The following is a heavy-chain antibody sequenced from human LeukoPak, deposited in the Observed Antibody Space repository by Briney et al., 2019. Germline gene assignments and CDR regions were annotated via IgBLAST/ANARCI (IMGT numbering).Heavy chain of an antibody. V-gene: IGHV4-61*01. J-gene: IGHJ4*02. CDR2: IFYSGST. Sequence: PSETLSLTCTVSGGSVSNNNYYWNWIRQPPGKGLEWIGYIFYSGSTNYNPSLKSRVTISVDTSKNQFSLKLNSVTATDTAVYYCARHYGPWGQGTLVTVSS. CDR1: GGSVSNNNYY. CDR3: ARHYGP. D-gene: IGHD3-16*01.